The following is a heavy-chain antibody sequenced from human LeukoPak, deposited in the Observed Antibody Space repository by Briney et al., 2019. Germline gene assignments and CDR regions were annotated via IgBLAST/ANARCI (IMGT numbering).Heavy chain of an antibody. CDR1: GGSISSSSYY. V-gene: IGHV4-39*01. CDR3: ARQFVGYSFFGY. CDR2: IYYSGST. D-gene: IGHD5-18*01. Sequence: SETLSLTCTVSGGSISSSSYYWGWIRQPPGKGLEWIGSIYYSGSTYYNPSLKSRVTISVDTSKNQFSLKLSSVTAADTAVYYCARQFVGYSFFGYWGQGTLVTVSS. J-gene: IGHJ4*02.